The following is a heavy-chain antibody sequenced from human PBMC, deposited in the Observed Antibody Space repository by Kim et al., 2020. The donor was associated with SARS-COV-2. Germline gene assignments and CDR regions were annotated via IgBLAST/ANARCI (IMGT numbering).Heavy chain of an antibody. Sequence: YAQKFQGRVTITADESTSTAYMELSSLRSEDTAVYYCAREGVDTANGMDVWGQGTTVTVSS. D-gene: IGHD5-18*01. V-gene: IGHV1-69*01. CDR3: AREGVDTANGMDV. J-gene: IGHJ6*02.